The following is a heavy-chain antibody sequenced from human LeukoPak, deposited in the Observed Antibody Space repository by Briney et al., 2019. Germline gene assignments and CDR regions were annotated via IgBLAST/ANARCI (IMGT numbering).Heavy chain of an antibody. D-gene: IGHD2-2*01. V-gene: IGHV6-1*01. CDR1: GDSVSSNSAA. J-gene: IGHJ4*02. CDR2: TYYRSKWYN. Sequence: SQTLSLTCAISGDSVSSNSAAWNWIRQSPSRGLEWLGRTYYRSKWYNDYAVSVKSQITINPDTSKNQFSLQLNSVTPEDTAVYYCARDDGYCSSTSCPPRREWLLPLDYWGQGTLVTVSS. CDR3: ARDDGYCSSTSCPPRREWLLPLDY.